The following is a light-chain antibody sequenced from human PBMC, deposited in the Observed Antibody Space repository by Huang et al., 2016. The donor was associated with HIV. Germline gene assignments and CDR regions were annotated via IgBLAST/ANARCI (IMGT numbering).Light chain of an antibody. Sequence: EVLLTQSPGPLSSSPGERVTVSCRASQRLSHSFVAWSQQRPGQAPRLLLYAASTRASGIPDRFSGSGSGTDFTLTINRREPSDFALDYCHQYGTSPYTFGQGTNLDVK. V-gene: IGKV3-20*01. CDR3: HQYGTSPYT. J-gene: IGKJ2*01. CDR2: AAS. CDR1: QRLSHSF.